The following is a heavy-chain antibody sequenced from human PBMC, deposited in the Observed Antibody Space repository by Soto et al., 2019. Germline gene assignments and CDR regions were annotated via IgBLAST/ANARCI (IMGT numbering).Heavy chain of an antibody. V-gene: IGHV3-23*01. CDR2: ISGSGGST. CDR1: GFTFSSYA. CDR3: AKARNYYDTSDYYRHYYYYGMDV. Sequence: PGGSLRLSCAASGFTFSSYAMSWVRQAPGKGLEWVSAISGSGGSTYYADSVKGRFTISRDNSKNTLYLQMNSLRADDTAVYYCAKARNYYDTSDYYRHYYYYGMDVWGQGTTVTVSS. J-gene: IGHJ6*02. D-gene: IGHD3-22*01.